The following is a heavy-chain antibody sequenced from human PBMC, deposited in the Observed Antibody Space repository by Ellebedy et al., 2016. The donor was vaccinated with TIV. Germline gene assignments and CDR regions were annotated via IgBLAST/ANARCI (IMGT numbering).Heavy chain of an antibody. D-gene: IGHD2-15*01. Sequence: GESLKISCAASGFTFSSYAMSWVRQAPGKGLEWVSAIDKSGYSTYYADSVKGRFTISRDNSKNTLYLQMNSLRAEDTAVYYCAGCSPGNIFENWGQGTLVTVSS. CDR2: IDKSGYST. CDR1: GFTFSSYA. V-gene: IGHV3-23*05. CDR3: AGCSPGNIFEN. J-gene: IGHJ4*02.